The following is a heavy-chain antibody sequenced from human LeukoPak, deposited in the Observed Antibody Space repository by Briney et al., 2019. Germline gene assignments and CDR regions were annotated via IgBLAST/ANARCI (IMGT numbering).Heavy chain of an antibody. Sequence: PSETLSLTCTVSGDSIGTYYWSWIRQPPGKGLEWIGNIYYRGGTNYNPSLKGRVTISVDTSKNQFSLKLSSVTAADTAVYYCAGHPPSDYGDYVRDYWGQGILVTVSS. CDR2: IYYRGGT. J-gene: IGHJ4*02. CDR3: AGHPPSDYGDYVRDY. CDR1: GDSIGTYY. V-gene: IGHV4-59*08. D-gene: IGHD4-17*01.